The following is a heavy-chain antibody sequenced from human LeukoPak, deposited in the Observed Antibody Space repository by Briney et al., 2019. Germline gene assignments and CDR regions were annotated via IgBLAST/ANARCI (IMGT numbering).Heavy chain of an antibody. D-gene: IGHD1-26*01. J-gene: IGHJ4*02. Sequence: GGSLRLSCSASGFTFSNNGMHWVRQAPGKGLQWVAFIRYDGSHDGSNKYYADSVKGRFTISRDNSKNTLYLQMNSLKPEDTAVYYCAKDRGWELRILDYWGQGTLVTVSS. CDR3: AKDRGWELRILDY. V-gene: IGHV3-30*02. CDR1: GFTFSNNG. CDR2: IRYDGSHDGSNK.